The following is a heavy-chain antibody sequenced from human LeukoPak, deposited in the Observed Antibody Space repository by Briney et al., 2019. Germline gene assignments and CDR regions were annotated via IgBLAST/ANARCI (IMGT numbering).Heavy chain of an antibody. CDR2: IYPGDSDT. CDR3: ARQGSGYDPPYYFAY. CDR1: GYSFTSYW. J-gene: IGHJ4*02. V-gene: IGHV5-51*01. Sequence: GESLKISCKGSGYSFTSYWTGWVRQMPGKGLEWMGIIYPGDSDTRYSPSFQGQVTISADKSISTAYLQWSSLKASDTAVYYCARQGSGYDPPYYFAYWGRGTLVTVSS. D-gene: IGHD5-12*01.